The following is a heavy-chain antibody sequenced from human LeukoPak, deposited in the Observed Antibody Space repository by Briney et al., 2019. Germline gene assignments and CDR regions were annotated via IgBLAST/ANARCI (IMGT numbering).Heavy chain of an antibody. D-gene: IGHD3-22*01. CDR2: IYYSGST. V-gene: IGHV4-39*01. J-gene: IGHJ4*02. CDR3: TRHRDYYDT. CDR1: GGSISSSSYY. Sequence: SETLSLTCTVSGGSISSSSYYWGWIRQPPGKGLEWIGSIYYSGSTYYNPSLKSRVTISVDTSKNQVSLKLTSVTAADTAVYFCTRHRDYYDTWGPGTLVTVSS.